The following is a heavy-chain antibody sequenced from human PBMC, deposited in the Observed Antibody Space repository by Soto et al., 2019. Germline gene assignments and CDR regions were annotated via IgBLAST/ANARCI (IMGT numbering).Heavy chain of an antibody. V-gene: IGHV2-5*01. CDR1: GFSLSTSGVG. CDR3: AHGAKGDFWSDKFPPNFDY. CDR2: IYWNDDK. Sequence: SGPTLVNPTQTLTLTCTFSGFSLSTSGVGVGWIRQPPGKALEWLALIYWNDDKRYSPSLKSRLTITKDTSKNQVVLTMTNMDPVDTATYYCAHGAKGDFWSDKFPPNFDYWGQGTLVTVSS. D-gene: IGHD3-3*01. J-gene: IGHJ4*02.